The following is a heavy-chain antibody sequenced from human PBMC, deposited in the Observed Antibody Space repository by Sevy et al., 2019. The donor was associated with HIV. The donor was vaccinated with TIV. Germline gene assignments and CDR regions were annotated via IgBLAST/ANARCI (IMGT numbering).Heavy chain of an antibody. D-gene: IGHD3-10*01. CDR3: ARGVPDEGSFVTMVRGVILKIDY. CDR1: GYTFTGYY. J-gene: IGHJ4*02. Sequence: ASVKVSCKASGYTFTGYYMHWVRQAPGQGLEWMGWINPNSGGTNYAQKFQGRVTMTRGTSISTAYMELSRLRSDDTAVYYCARGVPDEGSFVTMVRGVILKIDYWGQGTLVTVSS. CDR2: INPNSGGT. V-gene: IGHV1-2*02.